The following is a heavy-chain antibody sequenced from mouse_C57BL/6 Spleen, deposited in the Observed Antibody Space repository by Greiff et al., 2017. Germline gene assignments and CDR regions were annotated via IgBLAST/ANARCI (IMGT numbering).Heavy chain of an antibody. CDR3: ARNPGSTYAMDY. D-gene: IGHD1-1*01. CDR1: GYTFTSYW. CDR2: IDPSDSET. Sequence: VQLQQPGAELVRPGSSVKLSCKASGYTFTSYWMHWVKQRPIQGLEWIGNIDPSDSETHYNQKFKDKATLTVDKSSSTAYMQLSSLTSEDSAVYYCARNPGSTYAMDYWGQGTSVTVSS. J-gene: IGHJ4*01. V-gene: IGHV1-52*01.